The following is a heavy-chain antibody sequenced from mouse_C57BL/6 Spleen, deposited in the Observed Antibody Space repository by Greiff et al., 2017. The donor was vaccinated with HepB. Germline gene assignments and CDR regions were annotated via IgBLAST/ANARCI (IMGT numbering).Heavy chain of an antibody. D-gene: IGHD4-1*01. CDR1: GFNIKDYY. CDR2: IDPEDGET. V-gene: IGHV14-2*01. Sequence: VQLKESGAELVKPGASVKLSCTASGFNIKDYYMHWVKQRTEQGLEWIGRIDPEDGETKYAPKFPGKATITADTSSNTAYLQLSSLTSEDTAVYYCARARNWEFAYWGQGTLVTVSA. CDR3: ARARNWEFAY. J-gene: IGHJ3*01.